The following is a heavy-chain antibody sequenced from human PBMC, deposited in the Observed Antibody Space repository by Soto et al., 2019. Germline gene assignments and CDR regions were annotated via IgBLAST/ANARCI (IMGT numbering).Heavy chain of an antibody. J-gene: IGHJ4*02. CDR2: TIPAFGTA. D-gene: IGHD1-1*01. V-gene: IGHV1-69*06. Sequence: QVHLVQSGAEVKSPGSAVKVSCKVSGAGDTFSNYGPNWMRQAPGQGLEWMGGTIPAFGTANYAQKFQGRVTITADTSTTTAYMELSSLRSDDTAVYYCWRHDKTALPPLDSWGQGTLVSVSS. CDR3: WRHDKTALPPLDS. CDR1: GAGDTFSNYG.